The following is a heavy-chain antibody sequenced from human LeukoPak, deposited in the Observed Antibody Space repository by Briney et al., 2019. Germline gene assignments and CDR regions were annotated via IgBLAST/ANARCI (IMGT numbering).Heavy chain of an antibody. CDR2: MYYSGST. Sequence: SQTLSLTCTVSAGSIRSAGYYWGWIRQPPGKGLEWIGYMYYSGSTNYNPSLKSRVTISVDTSKKQFSLKLSSVTAADTAVYYCARGPSDSYGMGVWGQGTTVTVSS. J-gene: IGHJ6*02. V-gene: IGHV4-61*08. CDR1: AGSIRSAGYY. CDR3: ARGPSDSYGMGV.